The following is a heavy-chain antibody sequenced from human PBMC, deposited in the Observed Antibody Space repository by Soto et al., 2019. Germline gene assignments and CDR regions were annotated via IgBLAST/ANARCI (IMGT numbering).Heavy chain of an antibody. CDR2: IYYSGTT. J-gene: IGHJ1*01. CDR3: VIPRRVMPVLFKPSKL. CDR1: GVSLTSSSYY. Sequence: QLQLQESGPGLVKPSETLSLICSVSGVSLTSSSYYWGWVRQSPGRGLEWIGSIYYSGTTYYNPSLRSRFTVPVDTSNNQFSLKLNSVTAADTALYFCVIPRRVMPVLFKPSKLGAQGALVTVSS. V-gene: IGHV4-39*01. D-gene: IGHD2-21*01.